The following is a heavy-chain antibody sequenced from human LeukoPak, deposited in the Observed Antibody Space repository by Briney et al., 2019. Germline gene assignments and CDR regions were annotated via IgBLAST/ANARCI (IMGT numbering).Heavy chain of an antibody. V-gene: IGHV3-9*01. CDR1: GFTFDDYA. J-gene: IGHJ4*02. CDR3: LKELGSGSYRTADY. CDR2: ISWNSGSI. Sequence: PGGSLRLSCAASGFTFDDYAMHWVRQAPGKGLEWVSGISWNSGSIGYADSVKGRFTISRDTSKSTLYLQMNSLGAEDTAVYYCLKELGSGSYRTADYWGQGTLVTVSS. D-gene: IGHD3-10*01.